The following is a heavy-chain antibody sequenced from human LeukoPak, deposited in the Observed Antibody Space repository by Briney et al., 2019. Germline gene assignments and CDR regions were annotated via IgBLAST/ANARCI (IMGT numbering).Heavy chain of an antibody. CDR3: ARYGIAAAGIAEYFQH. CDR2: IYHSGST. Sequence: SGTLSLTCAVSGGSISSSNWWSWVRQPPGKGLEWIGEIYHSGSTNYNPSLKSRVTISVDKSKNQFSLKLSSVTAADTAVYYCARYGIAAAGIAEYFQHWGQGTLVTVSS. J-gene: IGHJ1*01. CDR1: GGSISSSNW. V-gene: IGHV4-4*02. D-gene: IGHD6-13*01.